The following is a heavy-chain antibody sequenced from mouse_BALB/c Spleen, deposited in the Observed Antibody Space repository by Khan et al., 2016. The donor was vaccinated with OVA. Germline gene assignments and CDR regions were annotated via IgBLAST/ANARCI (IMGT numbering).Heavy chain of an antibody. CDR2: IYPGGGYT. V-gene: IGHV1-63*02. CDR3: SRRGAARATWDYFDY. Sequence: QVQLKESGAELVRPGTSVKMSCKAAGYTFTNYWIGWVKQRPGHGLEWIGDIYPGGGYTNYNEKFKGKATLTADTSSSPAYMQLSSLTSGDSVIYYWSRRGAARATWDYFDYWGQGTTLTVSS. D-gene: IGHD3-1*01. J-gene: IGHJ2*01. CDR1: GYTFTNYW.